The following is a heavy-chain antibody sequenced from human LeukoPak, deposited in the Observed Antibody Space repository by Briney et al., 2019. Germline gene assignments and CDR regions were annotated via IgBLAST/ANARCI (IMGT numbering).Heavy chain of an antibody. CDR1: GGSFSGYY. J-gene: IGHJ3*02. D-gene: IGHD3-22*01. V-gene: IGHV4-34*01. CDR3: ARKPYYYDRSGYYSDAFDI. CDR2: INHSGST. Sequence: SETLSLTCAVYGGSFSGYYWSWIRQPPGKGLEWIGEINHSGSTNYNPSLKSRVTISVDTSKNQFSLKLSSVTAADTAVYYCARKPYYYDRSGYYSDAFDIWGQGTMVTVSS.